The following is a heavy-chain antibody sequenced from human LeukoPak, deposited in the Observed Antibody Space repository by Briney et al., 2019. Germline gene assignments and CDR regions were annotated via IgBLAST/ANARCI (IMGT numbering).Heavy chain of an antibody. D-gene: IGHD4-17*01. J-gene: IGHJ4*02. Sequence: GGSLRLSCAASGFTFSSYAMHWVHQAPGKGLEWVAVISYDGSNKYYADSVKGRFTISRDNSKNTLYLQMNSLRAEDTAVYYCARDHPPYGDYPFWYFDYWGQGTLVTISS. CDR3: ARDHPPYGDYPFWYFDY. V-gene: IGHV3-30*04. CDR1: GFTFSSYA. CDR2: ISYDGSNK.